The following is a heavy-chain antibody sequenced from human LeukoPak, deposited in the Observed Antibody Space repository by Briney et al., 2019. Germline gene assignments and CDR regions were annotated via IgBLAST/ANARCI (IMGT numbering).Heavy chain of an antibody. CDR3: ASNPAGDEGNWFDP. CDR2: INPNSGGT. CDR1: GYTFTGYY. V-gene: IGHV1-2*02. J-gene: IGHJ5*02. D-gene: IGHD1-1*01. Sequence: ASVKVSCKASGYTFTGYYMHWVRQAPGQGLEWMGWINPNSGGTNYAQKFQGRVTMTRDTSISTAYMELSRLRSEDTAVYYCASNPAGDEGNWFDPWGQGTLVTVSS.